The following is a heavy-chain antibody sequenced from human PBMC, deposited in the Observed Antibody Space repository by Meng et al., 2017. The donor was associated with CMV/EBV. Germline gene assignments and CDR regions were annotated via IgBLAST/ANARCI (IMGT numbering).Heavy chain of an antibody. CDR1: GGSISSGGYY. CDR3: ARAARPTSANKYGCLDY. V-gene: IGHV4-31*11. Sequence: SETLSLTCDVSGGSISSGGYYWSWIRQHPGKGLEWIGYIYYSGSTYYNPSLKSRVTILVDTSKNQFSLKLNSVTAADTAVYYCARAARPTSANKYGCLDYGGQGT. J-gene: IGHJ4*02. CDR2: IYYSGST. D-gene: IGHD6-6*01.